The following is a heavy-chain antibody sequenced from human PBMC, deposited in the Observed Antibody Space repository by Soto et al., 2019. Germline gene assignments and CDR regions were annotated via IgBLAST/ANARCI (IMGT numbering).Heavy chain of an antibody. CDR1: GFIFDDYA. CDR3: VKEDPCGGSTGSPRYRSFYMGV. J-gene: IGHJ6*03. D-gene: IGHD2-15*01. Sequence: EVHLVESGGGLVQPGMSLRLSCAASGFIFDDYAMHWVRQGPRKGLEWVAGINWKGEIVGYGDSVKGRFSISRDNAKNPFSLKMASRRAEDTALYFCVKEDPCGGSTGSPRYRSFYMGVWGKGPTVTAPS. CDR2: INWKGEIV. V-gene: IGHV3-9*01.